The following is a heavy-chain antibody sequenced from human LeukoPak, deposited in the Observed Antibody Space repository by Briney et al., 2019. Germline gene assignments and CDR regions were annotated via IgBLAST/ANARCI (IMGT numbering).Heavy chain of an antibody. CDR1: GYSISNGYY. Sequence: KPSETLSLTCAVSGYSISNGYYWGWIRPPPGKGLEWIGSIYHSGSTYYNPSLKSRVTISVDTSKNQFSLKLSSVTAADTAVYYCARVTGRAVAVRSIIYFDYWGQGTLVTVSS. D-gene: IGHD6-19*01. V-gene: IGHV4-38-2*01. CDR3: ARVTGRAVAVRSIIYFDY. J-gene: IGHJ4*02. CDR2: IYHSGST.